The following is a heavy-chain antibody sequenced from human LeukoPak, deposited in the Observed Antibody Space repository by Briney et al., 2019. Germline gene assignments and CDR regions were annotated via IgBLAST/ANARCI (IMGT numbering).Heavy chain of an antibody. J-gene: IGHJ1*01. V-gene: IGHV3-23*01. Sequence: PSETLSLTCTVSGGSISDNTYYWAWIRQPPGKGLEWVSAISGSGVTTHYAGSVKGRFSISRDNSKNALYLQMNSLRAEDTALYYCAKKVVVGATSPHSDFQDWGQGTLVTVSS. CDR1: GGSISDNTYY. CDR3: AKKVVVGATSPHSDFQD. CDR2: ISGSGVTT. D-gene: IGHD1-26*01.